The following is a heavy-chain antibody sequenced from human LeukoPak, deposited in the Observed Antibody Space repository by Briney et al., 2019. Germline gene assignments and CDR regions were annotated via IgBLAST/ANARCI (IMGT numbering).Heavy chain of an antibody. CDR3: ARDPYSGNYGAYYYYYMDV. J-gene: IGHJ6*03. CDR1: GFTFSSYD. V-gene: IGHV3-13*01. Sequence: GGSLRLSCAASGFTFSSYDMHWVRQATGKGLEWVSAIGTAGDTYYPGSVKGRFTISRDNAKNSLYLQMDSLRVEDTAEYYCARDPYSGNYGAYYYYYMDVWGKGTTVTVSS. CDR2: IGTAGDT. D-gene: IGHD1-26*01.